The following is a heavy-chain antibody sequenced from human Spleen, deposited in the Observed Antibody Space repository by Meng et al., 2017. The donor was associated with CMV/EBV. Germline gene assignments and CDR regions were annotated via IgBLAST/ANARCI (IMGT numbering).Heavy chain of an antibody. Sequence: ASVKVSCKASGYTFTSYDINWVRQATGQGLEWMGWMNPNSGNTGYAQKFQGRVTMTRNTSMCTAYMELSSLRSEDMAVYYCVRGCSSTSCEDYWGQGTLVTVSS. CDR1: GYTFTSYD. D-gene: IGHD2-2*01. V-gene: IGHV1-8*02. CDR3: VRGCSSTSCEDY. CDR2: MNPNSGNT. J-gene: IGHJ4*02.